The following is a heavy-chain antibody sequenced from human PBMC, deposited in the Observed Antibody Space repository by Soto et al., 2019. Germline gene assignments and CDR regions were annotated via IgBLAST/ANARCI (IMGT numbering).Heavy chain of an antibody. CDR1: GFTFSSYG. V-gene: IGHV3-33*01. CDR2: IWYDGSNK. CDR3: ARGLAYDSSGYYHYYFDY. Sequence: GGSLRLSCAASGFTFSSYGMHWVRQAPGKGLEWVAVIWYDGSNKYYADSVKGRFTISRDNSKNTLYLQMNSLRAEDTAVYYCARGLAYDSSGYYHYYFDYWGQGTLVTVSS. D-gene: IGHD3-22*01. J-gene: IGHJ4*02.